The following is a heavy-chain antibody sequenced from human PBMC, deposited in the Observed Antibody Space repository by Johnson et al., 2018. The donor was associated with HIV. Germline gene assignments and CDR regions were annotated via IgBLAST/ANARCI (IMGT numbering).Heavy chain of an antibody. D-gene: IGHD2-15*01. V-gene: IGHV3-66*02. J-gene: IGHJ3*02. Sequence: VQLVESGGGLVQPGGSLRLSCVASGFTVSSNYMSWVRQAPGTGLEWVSLIYSGDSTYYADSVKGRFTISRDNSKNTLYLQMNSLRAEDTAVYYCARSVGYCSGGSCSPDAFDIWGQGTMVTVSS. CDR2: IYSGDST. CDR1: GFTVSSNY. CDR3: ARSVGYCSGGSCSPDAFDI.